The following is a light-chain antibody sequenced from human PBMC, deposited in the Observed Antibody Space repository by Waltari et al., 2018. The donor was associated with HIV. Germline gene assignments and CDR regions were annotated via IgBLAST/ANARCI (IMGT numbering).Light chain of an antibody. CDR2: EVT. Sequence: QSALTQPASVSGSPGPSITISCPGTSRDVGAYNYVSWYQQHPGKGPKLMIYEVTNRPSGVSNRFSGSKSGNTASLTISGLQTEDEADYYCSSFTTSSTRVFGGGTKLTVL. CDR3: SSFTTSSTRV. J-gene: IGLJ3*02. CDR1: SRDVGAYNY. V-gene: IGLV2-14*01.